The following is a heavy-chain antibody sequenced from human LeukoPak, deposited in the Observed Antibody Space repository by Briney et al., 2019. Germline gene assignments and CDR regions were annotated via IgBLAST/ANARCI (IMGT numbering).Heavy chain of an antibody. CDR2: FDPEDGET. V-gene: IGHV1-24*01. CDR1: GYTFTSYY. J-gene: IGHJ4*02. Sequence: ASVKVSCKASGYTFTSYYMHWVRQAPGKGLEWMGGFDPEDGETIYAQKFQGRVTMTEDTSTDTAYMELSSLRSEDTAVYYCATEYGSGKTGLYFDYWGQGTLVTVSS. D-gene: IGHD3-10*01. CDR3: ATEYGSGKTGLYFDY.